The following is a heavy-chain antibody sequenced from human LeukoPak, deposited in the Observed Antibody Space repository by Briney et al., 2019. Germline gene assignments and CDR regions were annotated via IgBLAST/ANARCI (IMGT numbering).Heavy chain of an antibody. J-gene: IGHJ4*02. Sequence: SVKDSCKASRGTFSSYPISWVRQAPGQGLEWMGGIIPIFGTANYAQKFQGRVTITADESTSTAYMELSSLRSEDTAMYYCARVDIVATISYFDYWGQGTLVTVSS. CDR2: IIPIFGTA. D-gene: IGHD5-12*01. CDR1: RGTFSSYP. V-gene: IGHV1-69*13. CDR3: ARVDIVATISYFDY.